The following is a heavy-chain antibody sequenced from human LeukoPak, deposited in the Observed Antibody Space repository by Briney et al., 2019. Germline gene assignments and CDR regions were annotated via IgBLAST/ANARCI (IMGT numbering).Heavy chain of an antibody. CDR2: MNPNSGNT. CDR3: ARGGYSSSWYKVDV. Sequence: ASVKVSCKASGYTFTNFDINWVRQATGQGLEWMGWMNPNSGNTGYAQKFQGRVTMTRNTSISTAYMELSSLRSEDTAVYYCARGGYSSSWYKVDVWGQGTTVTVSS. V-gene: IGHV1-8*02. CDR1: GYTFTNFD. J-gene: IGHJ6*02. D-gene: IGHD6-13*01.